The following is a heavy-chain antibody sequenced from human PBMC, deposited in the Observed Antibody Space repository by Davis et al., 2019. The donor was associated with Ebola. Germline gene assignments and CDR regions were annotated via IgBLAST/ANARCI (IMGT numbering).Heavy chain of an antibody. CDR2: ISAYNGNT. D-gene: IGHD1-26*01. CDR1: GYTFTSYG. J-gene: IGHJ3*02. Sequence: ASVKVSCKASGYTFTSYGISWVRQAPGQGLEWMGWISAYNGNTNYAQKLQGRVTMTTDTSTSTAYMELRSLRSDDTAVYYCARVNRGSPRHAFDIWGQGTMVTVSS. CDR3: ARVNRGSPRHAFDI. V-gene: IGHV1-18*04.